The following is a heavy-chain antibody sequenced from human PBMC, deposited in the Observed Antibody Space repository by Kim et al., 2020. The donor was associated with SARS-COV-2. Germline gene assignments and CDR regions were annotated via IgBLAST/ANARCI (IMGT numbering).Heavy chain of an antibody. Sequence: VKGRFTISRDNAKNSLYLQMNSLRAEDTAVYYCARIVATIGDPRRGAFDIWGQGTMVTVSS. D-gene: IGHD5-12*01. V-gene: IGHV3-21*01. J-gene: IGHJ3*02. CDR3: ARIVATIGDPRRGAFDI.